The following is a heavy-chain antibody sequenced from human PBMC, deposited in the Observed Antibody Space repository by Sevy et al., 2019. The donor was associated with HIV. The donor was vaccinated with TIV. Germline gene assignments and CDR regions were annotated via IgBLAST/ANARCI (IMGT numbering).Heavy chain of an antibody. V-gene: IGHV3-15*07. Sequence: GSLRLSCAASDFTFNNAWMNWVRQAPGKGLEWVGRIKSKIDGGTTDYAAPVKGRFIISRDDSKNMLYLQMNSLKTEDTAVYYCTPSPGYTSGWFWYYFDNWGQGTLVTVS. CDR1: DFTFNNAW. CDR3: TPSPGYTSGWFWYYFDN. D-gene: IGHD6-19*01. J-gene: IGHJ4*02. CDR2: IKSKIDGGTT.